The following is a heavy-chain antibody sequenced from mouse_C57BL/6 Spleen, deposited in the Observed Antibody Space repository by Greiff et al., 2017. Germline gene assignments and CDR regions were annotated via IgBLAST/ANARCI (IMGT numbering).Heavy chain of an antibody. Sequence: QVHVKQSGAELARPGASVKMSCKASGYTFTSYTMHWVKQRPGQGLEWIGYINPSSGYTKYNQKFKDKATLTADKSSSTAYMQLSSLTSEDSAVYYCANYYGSSYFDYWGQGTTLTVSS. CDR3: ANYYGSSYFDY. J-gene: IGHJ2*01. D-gene: IGHD1-1*01. V-gene: IGHV1-4*01. CDR2: INPSSGYT. CDR1: GYTFTSYT.